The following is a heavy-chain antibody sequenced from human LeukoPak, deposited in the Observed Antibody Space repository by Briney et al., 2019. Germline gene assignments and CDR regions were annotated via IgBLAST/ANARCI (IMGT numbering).Heavy chain of an antibody. V-gene: IGHV1-18*01. CDR2: NSAYNGNT. Sequence: ASVKVSCRASGYTFTSYGISWVRQAPGQGLEWMGWNSAYNGNTNYARKLQGRVTMTTDTSTSTAYMELRSLTSDDTAVYYCARVTRYCSSTSSPYLDSWGQGTLVTVS. CDR3: ARVTRYCSSTSSPYLDS. D-gene: IGHD2-2*01. J-gene: IGHJ4*02. CDR1: GYTFTSYG.